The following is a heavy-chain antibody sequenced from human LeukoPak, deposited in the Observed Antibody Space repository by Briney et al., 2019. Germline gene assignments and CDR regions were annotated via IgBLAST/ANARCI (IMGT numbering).Heavy chain of an antibody. CDR2: IYPGDSDT. CDR3: GRRGNSGWEFFDY. J-gene: IGHJ4*02. D-gene: IGHD6-19*01. Sequence: GESLKISCKGSGYSFTSYWIGWVRQMPGKGLEWMGIIYPGDSDTRYSPSFQGQVTISADKSISTAYLQWSSLKASDTAMYYYGRRGNSGWEFFDYWGQGTLVTVSS. CDR1: GYSFTSYW. V-gene: IGHV5-51*01.